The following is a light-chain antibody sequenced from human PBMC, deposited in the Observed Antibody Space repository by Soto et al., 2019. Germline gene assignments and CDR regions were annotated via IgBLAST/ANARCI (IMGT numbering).Light chain of an antibody. CDR1: GSDVGIHNL. CDR3: CSYAGSSTYVV. Sequence: QSALTQPASVSGSPGQSITISCTGTGSDVGIHNLVSWYQQYPGKAPKLMIYEGSKRPSGVSNRFSGSRSGNTASLTISGLQAEDEADYNCCSYAGSSTYVVFGGGTKLTVL. J-gene: IGLJ2*01. V-gene: IGLV2-23*01. CDR2: EGS.